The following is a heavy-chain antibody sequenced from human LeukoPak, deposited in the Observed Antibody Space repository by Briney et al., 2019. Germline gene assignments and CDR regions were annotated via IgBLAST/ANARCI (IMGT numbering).Heavy chain of an antibody. Sequence: GGSLRLSCAASGFTFSTYAMSWVRPAPGKGLEWVSAISGGGGSTYYADSVRGRFTISRDNSKNTVYLQMNSLRAEDTAVYYCAKRENYYDSSGYHYVGAFDIWGRGTMVTVSS. J-gene: IGHJ3*02. CDR2: ISGGGGST. D-gene: IGHD3-22*01. CDR3: AKRENYYDSSGYHYVGAFDI. V-gene: IGHV3-23*01. CDR1: GFTFSTYA.